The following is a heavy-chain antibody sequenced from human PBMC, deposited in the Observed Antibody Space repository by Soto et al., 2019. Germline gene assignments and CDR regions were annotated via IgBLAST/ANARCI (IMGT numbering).Heavy chain of an antibody. V-gene: IGHV3-7*01. CDR1: GFTFSSYW. Sequence: GGSLRLSCAASGFTFSSYWMSWVRQAPGKGLEWVANIKQNGSEKYYVDSVKGRFTISRDNAKNSLYLQMNSLRAEDTAVYYCAGARFYTYYDILTGLDYWGQGTLVTVSS. CDR2: IKQNGSEK. CDR3: AGARFYTYYDILTGLDY. J-gene: IGHJ4*02. D-gene: IGHD3-9*01.